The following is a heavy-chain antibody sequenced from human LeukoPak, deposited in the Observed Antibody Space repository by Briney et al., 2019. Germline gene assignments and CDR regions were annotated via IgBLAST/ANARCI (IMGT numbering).Heavy chain of an antibody. D-gene: IGHD6-25*01. V-gene: IGHV4-4*02. J-gene: IGHJ5*02. Sequence: SGTLSLTCAVSGDSIANPKWWSWVRQPPGKGLEWLGEIYYSGTANYNPSLGSRVTISVDRSKNQFSLKLSSVTAADTAVYYCARWSLGGPASPWGQGTLVTVSS. CDR1: GDSIANPKW. CDR2: IYYSGTA. CDR3: ARWSLGGPASP.